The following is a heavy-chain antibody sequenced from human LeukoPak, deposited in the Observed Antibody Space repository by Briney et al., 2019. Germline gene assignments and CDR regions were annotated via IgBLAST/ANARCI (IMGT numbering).Heavy chain of an antibody. CDR3: ARANRIAVAGTVVFHSY. J-gene: IGHJ4*02. CDR2: MNPNSGNT. V-gene: IGHV1-8*01. Sequence: ASVKVSCKASGYTFTSYDINWERQATGQGLEWMGWMNPNSGNTGYAQKFQGRVTMTRNTSISTAYMELSSLRSEDTAVYYCARANRIAVAGTVVFHSYWGQGTLVTVSP. D-gene: IGHD6-19*01. CDR1: GYTFTSYD.